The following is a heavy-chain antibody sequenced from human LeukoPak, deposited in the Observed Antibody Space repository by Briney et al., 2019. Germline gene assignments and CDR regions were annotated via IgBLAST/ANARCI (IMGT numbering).Heavy chain of an antibody. CDR3: ARDRYDYVWGSCRLSFDP. CDR2: IYHSGST. D-gene: IGHD3-16*02. CDR1: GYSISSGYY. V-gene: IGHV4-38-2*02. J-gene: IGHJ5*02. Sequence: SETLSLTCAVSGYSISSGYYWGWIRQPPGKGLEWIGSIYHSGSTYYNPSLKSRVTISVDTSKNQFSLKLSSVTAADTAVYYCARDRYDYVWGSCRLSFDPWGQGTLVTVSS.